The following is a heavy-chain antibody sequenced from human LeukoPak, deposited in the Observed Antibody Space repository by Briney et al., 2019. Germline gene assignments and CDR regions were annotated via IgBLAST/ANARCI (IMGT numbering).Heavy chain of an antibody. CDR1: GGSVSSGSYY. V-gene: IGHV4-61*01. Sequence: SETLSLTCTVSGGSVSSGSYYWSWIRQPPGKGLEWIGYIYYSGSTNYNPSLKSRVTISVDTSKNQFSLKLSSVTAADTAVYYCARISVGATGYYFDYWGQGTLVTVSS. CDR2: IYYSGST. J-gene: IGHJ4*02. D-gene: IGHD1-26*01. CDR3: ARISVGATGYYFDY.